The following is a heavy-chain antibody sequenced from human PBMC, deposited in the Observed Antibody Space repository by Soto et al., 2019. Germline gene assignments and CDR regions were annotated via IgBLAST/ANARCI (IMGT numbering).Heavy chain of an antibody. V-gene: IGHV3-53*01. J-gene: IGHJ4*02. CDR1: GFTVSSNY. Sequence: GGSLRLSCAASGFTVSSNYMSWVRQAPGKGLEWVSVIYSGGSTYYADSVKGRFTISRDNSRDTLFLQMNSLTADDTAVYYCAKATTNGGWFNPFDSWGQGALVTVSS. D-gene: IGHD6-19*01. CDR3: AKATTNGGWFNPFDS. CDR2: IYSGGST.